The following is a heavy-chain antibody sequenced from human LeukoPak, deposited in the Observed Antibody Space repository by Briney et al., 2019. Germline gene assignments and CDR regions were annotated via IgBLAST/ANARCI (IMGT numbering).Heavy chain of an antibody. CDR3: ARDRMITFGGVPYYYYGMDV. CDR1: GFTFSSYG. V-gene: IGHV3-30*03. Sequence: PGGSLRLSCAASGFTFSSYGMHWVRQAPGKGLEWVAVISYDGSNKYYADSVKGRFTISRDNSKNTLYLQMNSPRAEDTAVYYCARDRMITFGGVPYYYYGMDVWGQGTTVTVSS. J-gene: IGHJ6*02. D-gene: IGHD3-16*01. CDR2: ISYDGSNK.